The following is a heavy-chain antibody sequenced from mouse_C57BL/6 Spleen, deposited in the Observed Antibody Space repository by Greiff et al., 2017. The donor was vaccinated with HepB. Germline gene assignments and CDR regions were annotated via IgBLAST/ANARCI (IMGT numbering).Heavy chain of an antibody. CDR3: TAHDWFAY. CDR1: GFTFSNYW. V-gene: IGHV6-3*01. J-gene: IGHJ3*01. Sequence: EVQGVESGGGLVQPGGSMKLSCVASGFTFSNYWMNWVRQSPEKGLEWVAQIRLKSDNYATHYAESVKGRFTISRDDSKSSVYLQMNNLRAEDTGIYYCTAHDWFAYWGQGTLVTVSA. CDR2: IRLKSDNYAT.